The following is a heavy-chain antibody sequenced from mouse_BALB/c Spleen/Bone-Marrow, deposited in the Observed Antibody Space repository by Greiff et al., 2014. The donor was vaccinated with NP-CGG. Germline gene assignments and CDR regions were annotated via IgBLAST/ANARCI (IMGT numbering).Heavy chain of an antibody. Sequence: VQLQQSGTELARPGASVKLSCKASGYTFTSYWMQWVKQRPGQGLEWIGAIYPGDGDTRYTQKFRGKATLTADKSSNTAYMQLSRLTSEDSAVYFCASPYGNYDARDYWGQGTSVTVSS. CDR1: GYTFTSYW. J-gene: IGHJ4*01. CDR3: ASPYGNYDARDY. CDR2: IYPGDGDT. V-gene: IGHV1-87*01. D-gene: IGHD2-1*01.